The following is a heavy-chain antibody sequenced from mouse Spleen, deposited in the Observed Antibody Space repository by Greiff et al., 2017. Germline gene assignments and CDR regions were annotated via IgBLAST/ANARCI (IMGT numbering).Heavy chain of an antibody. J-gene: IGHJ4*01. CDR2: INPSSGDT. D-gene: IGHD1-3*01. CDR1: GYTFTSYW. V-gene: IGHV1-7*01. CDR3: AYKSYYYAMDY. Sequence: QVQLKESGAELAKPGASVKLSCKASGYTFTSYWMHWVKQRPGQGLEWIGYINPSSGDTKYNQKFKDKATLTVDKSSSTAYMQLSSLTYEDSAVYYCAYKSYYYAMDYWGQGTSVTVSS.